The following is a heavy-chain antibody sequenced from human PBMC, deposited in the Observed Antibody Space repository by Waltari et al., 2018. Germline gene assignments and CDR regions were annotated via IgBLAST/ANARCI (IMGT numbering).Heavy chain of an antibody. CDR1: VYTIFTYG. D-gene: IGHD6-19*01. CDR2: ISAYNGDR. Sequence: QVQLVQSGAEVKKPGASVEVSCTASVYTIFTYGLSWVRQAPGEGLDWMGWISAYNGDRNSAQKLQGRDTMSIDTSTNTAYMELRSLTPDDTAVYYCASGSAVSVNEAYDIWGQGTMVIVSS. J-gene: IGHJ3*02. V-gene: IGHV1-18*01. CDR3: ASGSAVSVNEAYDI.